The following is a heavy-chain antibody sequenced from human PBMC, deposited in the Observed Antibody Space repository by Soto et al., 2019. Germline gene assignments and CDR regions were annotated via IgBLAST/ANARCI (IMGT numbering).Heavy chain of an antibody. CDR2: ISSSSSYI. J-gene: IGHJ4*02. CDR1: GFSVSTNY. Sequence: EVQLVESGGGLIQPGGSLRLSCAASGFSVSTNYMSWVRQAPGKGLEWVSSISSSSSYIYYADSVKGRFTISRDNAKNSLYLQMNSLRAEDTAVYYCARDGYYYDSSGYPVDYWGQGTLVTVSS. D-gene: IGHD3-22*01. V-gene: IGHV3-21*01. CDR3: ARDGYYYDSSGYPVDY.